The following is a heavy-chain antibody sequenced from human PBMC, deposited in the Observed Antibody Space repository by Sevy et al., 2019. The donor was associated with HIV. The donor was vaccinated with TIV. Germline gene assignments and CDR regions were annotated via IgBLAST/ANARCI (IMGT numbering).Heavy chain of an antibody. CDR3: ARDHVKDGDLGDYYYYAMDV. CDR1: GFTFSDYY. J-gene: IGHJ6*02. D-gene: IGHD4-17*01. CDR2: IDGSGSTI. Sequence: GGSLRLSCAASGFTFSDYYMSWIRQAPGKGLDWISYIDGSGSTIYYAESVKGRFTISRDNAKNSLHLQMNSLRAEDTAVYYCARDHVKDGDLGDYYYYAMDVLGQGNTVTVSS. V-gene: IGHV3-11*01.